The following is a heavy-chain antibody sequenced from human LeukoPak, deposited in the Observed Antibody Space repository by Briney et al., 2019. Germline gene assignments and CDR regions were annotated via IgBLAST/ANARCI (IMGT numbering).Heavy chain of an antibody. V-gene: IGHV4-38-2*02. CDR3: ARSSGYMSY. D-gene: IGHD3-22*01. CDR2: IYHSGST. CDR1: HYSISSNYY. Sequence: SETLSLTCTVSHYSISSNYYWGWIRQPPGKGLEWIGSIYHSGSTYYNPSLKSRVTISVDTSKNQFSLKLTSVTAAGTAVYYCARSSGYMSYWGQGTLVTVSS. J-gene: IGHJ4*02.